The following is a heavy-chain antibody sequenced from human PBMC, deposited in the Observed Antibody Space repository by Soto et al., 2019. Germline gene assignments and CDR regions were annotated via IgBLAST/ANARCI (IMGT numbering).Heavy chain of an antibody. CDR1: GFTFTSSA. D-gene: IGHD1-26*01. V-gene: IGHV1-58*02. Sequence: QMQLVQSGPEVKKPGTSVKVSCKASGFTFTSSAMQWVRQARGQRLEWIGWIVVGSGNTNYAQKFQGRVTITRDMSTSTAYRELSSLRSEDTAVYYCAADKVGATSGAFDIWGQGTMVTVSS. J-gene: IGHJ3*02. CDR2: IVVGSGNT. CDR3: AADKVGATSGAFDI.